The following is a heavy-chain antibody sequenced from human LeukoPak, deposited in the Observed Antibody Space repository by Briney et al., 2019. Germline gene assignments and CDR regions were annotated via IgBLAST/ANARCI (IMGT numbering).Heavy chain of an antibody. CDR1: GYSFGNYG. CDR2: ISVHDGHT. V-gene: IGHV1-18*01. J-gene: IGHJ4*02. CDR3: ARYGCNSLACYEDY. D-gene: IGHD2-15*01. Sequence: ASVKVSCTTSGYSFGNYGVTWERQAPEQGLEWMGWISVHDGHTNYAEKFQDRVTMTADTSTNTAYMELTSLRSDDTAVYYCARYGCNSLACYEDYWGQGTLVTVSS.